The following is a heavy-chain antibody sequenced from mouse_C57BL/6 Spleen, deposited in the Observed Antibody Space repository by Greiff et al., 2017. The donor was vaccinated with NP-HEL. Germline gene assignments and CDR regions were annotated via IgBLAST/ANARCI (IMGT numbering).Heavy chain of an antibody. CDR3: AAYDYDGAMDY. Sequence: VQLVESGPELVKPGASVKISCKASGYAFSSSWMNWVKQRPGKGLEWIGRIYPGDGDTNYNGKFKGKATLTADKSSSTAYMQLSSLTSEDSAVYFCAAYDYDGAMDYWGQGTSVTVSS. CDR1: GYAFSSSW. D-gene: IGHD2-4*01. CDR2: IYPGDGDT. J-gene: IGHJ4*01. V-gene: IGHV1-82*01.